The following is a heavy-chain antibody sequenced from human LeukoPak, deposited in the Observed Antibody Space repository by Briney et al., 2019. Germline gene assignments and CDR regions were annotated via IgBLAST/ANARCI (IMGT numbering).Heavy chain of an antibody. CDR1: GGSISSGGYY. CDR2: IYYSGST. D-gene: IGHD4-17*01. J-gene: IGHJ5*02. V-gene: IGHV4-31*03. CDR3: ARVPISSDYGDYELDRFDP. Sequence: SETLSLTCTVSGGSISSGGYYWSWIRQHPGTGLEWIGYIYYSGSTYYNPSLKSRVTISVDTSKNQFSLKLSSVTAADTAVYYCARVPISSDYGDYELDRFDPWGQGTLVTVSS.